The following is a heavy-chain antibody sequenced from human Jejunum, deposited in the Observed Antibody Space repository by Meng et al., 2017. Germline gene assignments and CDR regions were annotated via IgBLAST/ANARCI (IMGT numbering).Heavy chain of an antibody. CDR1: GFSFSDHY. CDR3: ARGHYYDSDGYSNYYYTLDV. D-gene: IGHD3-22*01. CDR2: ISGSGTTL. V-gene: IGHV3-11*04. Sequence: SCAASGFSFSDHYMTWIRQAPGKGLEWISDISGSGTTLYYADSVKGRFTISRDNAKNSLFLQMNSLRGDDTAVYYCARGHYYDSDGYSNYYYTLDVWGQGTTVTVSS. J-gene: IGHJ6*02.